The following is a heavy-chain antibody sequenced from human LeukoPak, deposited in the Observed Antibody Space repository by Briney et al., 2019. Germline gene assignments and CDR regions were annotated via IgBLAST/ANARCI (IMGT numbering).Heavy chain of an antibody. CDR2: ISASGSAI. V-gene: IGHV3-48*03. CDR1: GFTFSSFE. D-gene: IGHD3-10*01. Sequence: GGSLRLSCAASGFTFSSFEMYWVRQAPGKGLEWVSYISASGSAIYYVDSVKGRFTISRDNAKNSLYLQVNSLRAEDTAVYYCVRDGYYGHDSFDIWGQGTMVTVSS. J-gene: IGHJ3*02. CDR3: VRDGYYGHDSFDI.